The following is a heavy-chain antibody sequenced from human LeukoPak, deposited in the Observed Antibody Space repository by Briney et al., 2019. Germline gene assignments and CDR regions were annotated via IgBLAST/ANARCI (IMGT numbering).Heavy chain of an antibody. CDR3: ARGWKTSQRDRYFDL. J-gene: IGHJ2*01. CDR2: IYRSGST. V-gene: IGHV4-30-2*01. CDR1: GGSISRGVYS. D-gene: IGHD1-1*01. Sequence: SETLSLTCAVSGGSISRGVYSWSWVRQPPGKGLEWIGYIYRSGSTYYNPPLKSRVTISVDRSKNQFSLKLSSVTAADTAVYYCARGWKTSQRDRYFDLWGRGTLVTVSS.